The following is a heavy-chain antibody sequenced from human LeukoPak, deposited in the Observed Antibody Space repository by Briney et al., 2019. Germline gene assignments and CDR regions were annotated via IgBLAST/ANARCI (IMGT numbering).Heavy chain of an antibody. J-gene: IGHJ3*02. V-gene: IGHV4-34*01. Sequence: SETLSLTCAVYGGSFSGYYWSWIRQPPGKGLEWIGEINHSGSTNYNPSLKGRVTISVDTSKNQFSLKLSSVTAADTAVYYCAGMGATGPYDAFDIWGQGTMVTVSS. CDR3: AGMGATGPYDAFDI. D-gene: IGHD1-26*01. CDR2: INHSGST. CDR1: GGSFSGYY.